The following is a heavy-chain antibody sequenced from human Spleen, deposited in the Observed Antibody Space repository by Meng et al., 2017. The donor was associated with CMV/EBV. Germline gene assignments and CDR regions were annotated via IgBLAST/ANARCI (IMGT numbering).Heavy chain of an antibody. D-gene: IGHD6-19*01. CDR1: GDSITTRSYY. CDR3: ARGDHNSGWFYPLYYFDY. Sequence: SETLSLTCTVSGDSITTRSYYWAWIRQPPGKGLEWIGSIYSSGRTFYTPSLRSRVTISVDTPKNQFSLKLSSVTASDTAVYYCARGDHNSGWFYPLYYFDYWGQGSLVTVSS. CDR2: IYSSGRT. J-gene: IGHJ4*02. V-gene: IGHV4-39*01.